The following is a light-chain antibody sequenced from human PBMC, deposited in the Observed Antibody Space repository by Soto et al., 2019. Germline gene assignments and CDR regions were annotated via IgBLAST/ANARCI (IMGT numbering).Light chain of an antibody. Sequence: EIVMTQSPATLSVSPGERATLSCRASQSVSSNLAWYQQKPGQAPRLLIYGAYTRATGIPARFSGSGSGTEFTLTISSLQSEDFAVYYCQQYNNWPVTFGGGTKVEIK. CDR2: GAY. V-gene: IGKV3-15*01. J-gene: IGKJ4*01. CDR3: QQYNNWPVT. CDR1: QSVSSN.